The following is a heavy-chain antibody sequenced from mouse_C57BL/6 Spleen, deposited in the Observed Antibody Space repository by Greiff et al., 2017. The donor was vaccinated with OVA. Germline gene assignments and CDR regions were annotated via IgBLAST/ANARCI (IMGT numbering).Heavy chain of an antibody. D-gene: IGHD4-1*01. V-gene: IGHV7-3*01. Sequence: EVQLQESGGGLVQPGGSLSLSCAASGFTFTDYYMSWVRQPPGQALEWLGFIRNKANGYTTEYSASVKGRFTISRDNSQSILYLQMNALRAEDSATEYCARSRIPTGMDYWGQGTSVTVSS. CDR2: IRNKANGYTT. J-gene: IGHJ4*01. CDR3: ARSRIPTGMDY. CDR1: GFTFTDYY.